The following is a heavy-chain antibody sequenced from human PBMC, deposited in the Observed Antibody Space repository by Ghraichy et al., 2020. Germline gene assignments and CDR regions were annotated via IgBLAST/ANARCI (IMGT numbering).Heavy chain of an antibody. D-gene: IGHD6-6*01. J-gene: IGHJ2*01. CDR2: VNHGGST. CDR1: GGSFSGYN. Sequence: SETLSLSCAVYGGSFSGYNWSWIRRPPGKGREWIGEVNHGGSTNYNPSLKSRVTISVATSKNQFSLKLRSLTAAATAVYYCAGRRAAPHYWFFDLWGRGTLVTVSS. CDR3: AGRRAAPHYWFFDL. V-gene: IGHV4-34*01.